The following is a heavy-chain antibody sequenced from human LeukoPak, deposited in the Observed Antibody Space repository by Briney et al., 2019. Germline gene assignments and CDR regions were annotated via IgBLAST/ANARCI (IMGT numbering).Heavy chain of an antibody. CDR2: INHSGST. V-gene: IGHV4-34*01. D-gene: IGHD5-12*01. J-gene: IGHJ6*02. CDR3: ARLVPSSGSGRYYYGMDV. Sequence: SETLSLTCAVYGGSFSGYYWSWIRQPPGKGLEWIGEINHSGSTNSNPSLKSRVTISVDTSKNQFSLKLSSVTAADTAVYYCARLVPSSGSGRYYYGMDVWGQGTTVTVSS. CDR1: GGSFSGYY.